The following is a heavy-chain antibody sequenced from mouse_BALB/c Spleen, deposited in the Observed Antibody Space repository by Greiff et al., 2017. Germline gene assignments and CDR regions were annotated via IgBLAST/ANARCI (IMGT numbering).Heavy chain of an antibody. J-gene: IGHJ4*01. V-gene: IGHV3-8*02. Sequence: EVQLVESGPSLVKPSQTLSLTCSVTGDSITSGYWNWIRKFPGNKLEYMGYISYSGSTYYNPSLKSRISITRDTSKNQYYLQLNSVTTEDTATYYCASGWLLRFGYAMDYWGQGTSVTVSS. CDR2: ISYSGST. D-gene: IGHD2-3*01. CDR3: ASGWLLRFGYAMDY. CDR1: GDSITSGY.